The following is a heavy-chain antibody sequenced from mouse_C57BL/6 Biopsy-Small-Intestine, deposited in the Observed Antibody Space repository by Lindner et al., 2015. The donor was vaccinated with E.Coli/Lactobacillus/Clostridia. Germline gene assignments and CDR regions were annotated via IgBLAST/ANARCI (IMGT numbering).Heavy chain of an antibody. CDR3: AREPGIDVSGQTWAFDV. CDR1: GYTFTTYY. J-gene: IGHJ1*01. CDR2: INPSGGST. Sequence: SVKVSCKASGYTFTTYYLHWMRQAPGQGLEWMGIINPSGGSTTYAQKFQGRVTMTRDTSTSTVYMELSSLRSEDTAMYYCAREPGIDVSGQTWAFDVWGQGTMVTVSS. V-gene: IGHV1-64*01. D-gene: IGHD1-1*01.